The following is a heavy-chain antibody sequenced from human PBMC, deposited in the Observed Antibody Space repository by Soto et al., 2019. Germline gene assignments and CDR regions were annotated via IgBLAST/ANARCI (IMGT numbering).Heavy chain of an antibody. CDR3: VVRGSAFDI. CDR2: ISGDGGKT. Sequence: GGSLRLSCSGSGFTLSGDAVHWVRQAPGKGLEYVSGISGDGGKTYYADSVKGRITIFRDKSKNSLFVQMSGLRPEDTAVYYCVVRGSAFDIWGQGTAVTVSS. V-gene: IGHV3-64D*08. CDR1: GFTLSGDA. D-gene: IGHD3-10*01. J-gene: IGHJ3*02.